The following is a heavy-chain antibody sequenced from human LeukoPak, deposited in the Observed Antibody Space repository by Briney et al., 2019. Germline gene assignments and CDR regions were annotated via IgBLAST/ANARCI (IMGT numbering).Heavy chain of an antibody. CDR2: MNPNSGNT. CDR1: GYTFTGYD. J-gene: IGHJ5*02. Sequence: GASVKVSCKASGYTFTGYDINWVRQATGQGLEWMGLMNPNSGNTDYAQKFQGRVTMTRDTSTSTVYMELSSLRSEDTAVYYCARDLYSWFGYGAPGLGFDPWGQGTLVTVSS. V-gene: IGHV1-8*01. CDR3: ARDLYSWFGYGAPGLGFDP. D-gene: IGHD3-10*01.